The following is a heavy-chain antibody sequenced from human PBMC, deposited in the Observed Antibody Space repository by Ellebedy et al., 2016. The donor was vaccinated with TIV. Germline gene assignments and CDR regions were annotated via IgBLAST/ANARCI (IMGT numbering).Heavy chain of an antibody. Sequence: GESLKISXAASGFIFSSYWMHWVRQAPGKGLVWVSRINSDGSNTNYADSVKGRFTISRDNAKNTLYLQMHSLRREDTAFYYCGKDMIPPPSAGYYYPDYWGQGTLVTVSS. CDR3: GKDMIPPPSAGYYYPDY. J-gene: IGHJ4*02. CDR2: INSDGSNT. V-gene: IGHV3-74*01. D-gene: IGHD3-22*01. CDR1: GFIFSSYW.